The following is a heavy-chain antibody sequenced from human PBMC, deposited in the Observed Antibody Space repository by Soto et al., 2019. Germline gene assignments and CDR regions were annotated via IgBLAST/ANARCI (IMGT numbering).Heavy chain of an antibody. CDR1: GYTITSYG. CDR2: ISAYNGNT. V-gene: IGHV1-18*01. J-gene: IGHJ4*02. D-gene: IGHD3-9*01. CDR3: ARDLLESYILTGPDY. Sequence: QVQLVQSGAEVKKPGASVKVSCKASGYTITSYGIRWVRQAPGQGRECMGWISAYNGNTKSAQKLKGRVTMTTDTSTSTSYMDLRSLRSNDTAVYYCARDLLESYILTGPDYWGQGTLVTVSS.